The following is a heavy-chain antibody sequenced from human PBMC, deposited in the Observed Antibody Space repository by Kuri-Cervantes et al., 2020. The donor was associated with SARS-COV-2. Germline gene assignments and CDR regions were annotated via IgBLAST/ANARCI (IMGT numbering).Heavy chain of an antibody. J-gene: IGHJ3*02. CDR3: ARATPSGPTTPGI. V-gene: IGHV1-69*04. Sequence: SVKISCKASGGTFSSYAISWVRQAPGQGLEWMGRIIPILGIANYAQKFQGRVTITADKSTSTAYMELSSLRSEDTAVYYCARATPSGPTTPGIWGQGTMVTVSS. CDR1: GGTFSSYA. D-gene: IGHD3-10*01. CDR2: IIPILGIA.